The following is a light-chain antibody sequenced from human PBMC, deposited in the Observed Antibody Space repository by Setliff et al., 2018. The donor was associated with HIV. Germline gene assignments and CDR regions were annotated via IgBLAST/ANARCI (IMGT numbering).Light chain of an antibody. Sequence: DIVLTQSPGTLSLSPGERATLSCRASQTVSGNYSAWYQQKPGHAPRLLTYATSSRATGIPDRFSGSGSGTDFTLNINRLEPEDFAVYYCQVYGSSVGPGTKVDIK. V-gene: IGKV3-20*01. CDR3: QVYGSS. CDR1: QTVSGNY. J-gene: IGKJ3*01. CDR2: ATS.